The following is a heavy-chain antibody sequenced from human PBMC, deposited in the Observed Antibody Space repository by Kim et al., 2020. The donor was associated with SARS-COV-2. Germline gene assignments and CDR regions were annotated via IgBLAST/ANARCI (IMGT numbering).Heavy chain of an antibody. V-gene: IGHV3-33*01. CDR3: ARDDSPVTTYDAFDI. Sequence: GGSLRLSCAASGFTFSSYGMHWVRQAPGKGLEWVAVIWYDGSNKYYADSVKGRFTISRDNSKNTLYLQMNSLRAEDTAVYYCARDDSPVTTYDAFDIWGQGTMVTVSS. J-gene: IGHJ3*02. CDR2: IWYDGSNK. CDR1: GFTFSSYG. D-gene: IGHD4-17*01.